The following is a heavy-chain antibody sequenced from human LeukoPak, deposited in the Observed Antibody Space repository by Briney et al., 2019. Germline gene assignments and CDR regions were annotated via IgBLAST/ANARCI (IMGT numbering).Heavy chain of an antibody. D-gene: IGHD6-19*01. J-gene: IGHJ5*02. V-gene: IGHV3-48*02. Sequence: GGSLRLSCAASGFTFSSYSMNWVRQAPGKGLEWVSYISSSSSTIYYADSVKGRFTISRDNAKNSLYLQMNSLRDEDTAVYYCARENGDSSGWYPDDENWFDPWGQGTLVTVSS. CDR3: ARENGDSSGWYPDDENWFDP. CDR1: GFTFSSYS. CDR2: ISSSSSTI.